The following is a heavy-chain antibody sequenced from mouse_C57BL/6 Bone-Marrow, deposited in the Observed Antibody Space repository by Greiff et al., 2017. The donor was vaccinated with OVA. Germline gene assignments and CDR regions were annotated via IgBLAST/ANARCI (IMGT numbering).Heavy chain of an antibody. CDR1: GFTFSDYG. D-gene: IGHD1-1*01. J-gene: IGHJ2*01. Sequence: DVQLVESGGGLVKPGGSLKLSCAASGFTFSDYGMHWVRQAPEKGLEWVAYISSGSSTIYYADTVKGRFTISRDNAKNTLFLQMTSLRSEDTAMYYCARRYYGSSDYFDYWGQGTTLTVSS. CDR2: ISSGSSTI. V-gene: IGHV5-17*01. CDR3: ARRYYGSSDYFDY.